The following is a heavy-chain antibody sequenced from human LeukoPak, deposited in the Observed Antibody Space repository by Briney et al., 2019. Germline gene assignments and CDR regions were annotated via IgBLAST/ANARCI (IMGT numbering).Heavy chain of an antibody. V-gene: IGHV1-69*05. D-gene: IGHD3-3*01. CDR2: IIPIFGTA. CDR1: GGTLSSYA. Sequence: SVKVSCKASGGTLSSYAISWVRQAPGQGLEWMGGIIPIFGTANYAQKFQGRVTITTDESTSTAYMELSSLRSEDTAVYYCARGLLEWLYFDYWGQGTLVTVSS. CDR3: ARGLLEWLYFDY. J-gene: IGHJ4*02.